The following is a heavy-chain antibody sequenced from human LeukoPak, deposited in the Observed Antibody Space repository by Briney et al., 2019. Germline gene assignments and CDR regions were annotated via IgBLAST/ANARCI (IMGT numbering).Heavy chain of an antibody. Sequence: PSETLPLTCTVSGGSISSYYWSWIRQPPGKGLEWIGYIYYSGSTNYNPSLKSRVTISVDTSKNQFSLKLSSVTAADTAVYYCARVESSGSYEYYYYYMDVWGKGTTVTVSS. CDR3: ARVESSGSYEYYYYYMDV. D-gene: IGHD3-10*01. J-gene: IGHJ6*03. CDR2: IYYSGST. CDR1: GGSISSYY. V-gene: IGHV4-59*01.